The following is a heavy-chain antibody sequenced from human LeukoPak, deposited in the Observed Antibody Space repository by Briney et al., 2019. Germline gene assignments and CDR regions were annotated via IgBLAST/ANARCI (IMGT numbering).Heavy chain of an antibody. CDR3: ARHFHHYYMDV. CDR2: IYPGDSDT. Sequence: GESLKISCKGSGCRFTSYWIGWVRQMPGKGLEWMGIIYPGDSDTRYSPSFQGQVTISADKSISTAYLQWSSLKASDTAIYHCARHFHHYYMDVWGKGTTVTVSS. CDR1: GCRFTSYW. J-gene: IGHJ6*03. V-gene: IGHV5-51*01.